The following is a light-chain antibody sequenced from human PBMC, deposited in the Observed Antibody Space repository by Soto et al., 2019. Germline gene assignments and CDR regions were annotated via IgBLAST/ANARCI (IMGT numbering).Light chain of an antibody. Sequence: AIPLTQSPSSLSASVGDRVTITCRASQGVSSALAWYQQKPGKAPKLLIYDASILESGVPSRFSGSGSGTDFTLTISSLQPEDFATYYCQQFNSYPLITFGQGTRLEIK. V-gene: IGKV1-13*02. CDR3: QQFNSYPLIT. CDR1: QGVSSA. J-gene: IGKJ5*01. CDR2: DAS.